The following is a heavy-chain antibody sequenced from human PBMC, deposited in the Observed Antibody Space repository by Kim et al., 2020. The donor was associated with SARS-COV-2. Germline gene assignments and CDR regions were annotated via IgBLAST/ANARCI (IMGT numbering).Heavy chain of an antibody. CDR1: GYTFTGYY. Sequence: ASVKVSCKASGYTFTGYYMHWVRQAPGQGLEWMGRINPNSGGTNYAQKFQGRVTMTRDTSISTAYMELSRLRSDDTAVYYCALPLAGERWLQLEYFQHWGQGTLVTVSS. V-gene: IGHV1-2*06. CDR2: INPNSGGT. CDR3: ALPLAGERWLQLEYFQH. J-gene: IGHJ1*01. D-gene: IGHD5-12*01.